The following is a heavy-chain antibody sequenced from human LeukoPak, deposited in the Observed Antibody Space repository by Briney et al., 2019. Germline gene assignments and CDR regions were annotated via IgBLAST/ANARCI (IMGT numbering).Heavy chain of an antibody. CDR2: INHSGST. V-gene: IGHV4-34*01. CDR3: ATTAAGTGDWFDP. Sequence: PSETLSLTCAVYGGSFSGYYWSWIRQPPGKGLEWIGEINHSGSTNHNPSLKSRVTISVDTSKNQFSLKLSSVTAADTAVYYCATTAAGTGDWFDPWGQGTLVTVSS. J-gene: IGHJ5*02. D-gene: IGHD6-13*01. CDR1: GGSFSGYY.